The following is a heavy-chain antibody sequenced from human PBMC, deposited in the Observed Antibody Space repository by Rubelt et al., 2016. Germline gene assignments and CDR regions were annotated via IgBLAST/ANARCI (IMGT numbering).Heavy chain of an antibody. CDR2: ISYDGSNK. Sequence: VQVVESGGGLVQPGWSLRLSCAASGFTFSNYAMNWVRQAPGKGLGWVAVISYDGSNKYYADPVKGRFTISRDNSKNTLFLQMNSLVGEETAVYYCSRRSVGATSAFDIWGQGTMVTVSS. CDR3: SRRSVGATSAFDI. J-gene: IGHJ3*02. V-gene: IGHV3-30*04. D-gene: IGHD1-26*01. CDR1: GFTFSNYA.